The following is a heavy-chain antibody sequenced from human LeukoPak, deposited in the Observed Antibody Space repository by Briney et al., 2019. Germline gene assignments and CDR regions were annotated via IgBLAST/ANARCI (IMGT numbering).Heavy chain of an antibody. J-gene: IGHJ4*02. CDR2: IIPIFGTA. CDR1: QGTFSSYA. D-gene: IGHD1-14*01. Sequence: GSSVKVSCKTSQGTFSSYAISWVRQAPGQGLEWMGGIIPIFGTANYAQKFQGRVTITTDESTSTAYMELSSLRSEDTAVYYCARDGMEPRYYFDYWGQGTLVTVSS. CDR3: ARDGMEPRYYFDY. V-gene: IGHV1-69*05.